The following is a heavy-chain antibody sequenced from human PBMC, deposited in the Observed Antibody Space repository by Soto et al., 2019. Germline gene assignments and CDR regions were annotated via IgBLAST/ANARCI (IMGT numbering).Heavy chain of an antibody. V-gene: IGHV4-59*01. D-gene: IGHD3-3*01. Sequence: SETLSLTCTVSGGSISIYYWSWIRQPPGKGLEWIGYIYYSGSTNYNPSLKSRVTISVDTSKNQFSLKLSSVTAADTAVYYCARGALRFLEWPTIYYDYGMDVWGHGKTVTVFS. CDR2: IYYSGST. J-gene: IGHJ6*02. CDR1: GGSISIYY. CDR3: ARGALRFLEWPTIYYDYGMDV.